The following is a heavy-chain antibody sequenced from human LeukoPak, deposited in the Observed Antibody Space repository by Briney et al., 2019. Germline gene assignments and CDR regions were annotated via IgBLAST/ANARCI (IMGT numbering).Heavy chain of an antibody. J-gene: IGHJ6*03. D-gene: IGHD2-2*02. CDR3: ARGYRSRDRRIVVVPAAIRYYYYYYYMDV. CDR1: GYTFTSYG. V-gene: IGHV1-8*02. Sequence: ASVKVSCKTSGYTFTSYGISWVRQAPGQGLEWMGWMNPNSGNTGYAQKFQGRVTMTRNTSISTAYMELSSLRSEDTAVYYCARGYRSRDRRIVVVPAAIRYYYYYYYMDVWGKGTTVTVSS. CDR2: MNPNSGNT.